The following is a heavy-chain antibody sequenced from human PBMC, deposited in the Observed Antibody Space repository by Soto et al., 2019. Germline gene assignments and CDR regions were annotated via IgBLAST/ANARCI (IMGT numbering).Heavy chain of an antibody. D-gene: IGHD3-10*01. V-gene: IGHV5-51*01. CDR1: GYSFTSYW. Sequence: PGESLKISCKGSGYSFTSYWIGWVRQMPGKGLEWMGIIYPGDSDTRYSPSFQGQVTISADKSISTAYLQWSSLRSEDTAVYYCARDRLLWFGESPPTYYYYGMDVWGQGTTVTVSS. J-gene: IGHJ6*02. CDR2: IYPGDSDT. CDR3: ARDRLLWFGESPPTYYYYGMDV.